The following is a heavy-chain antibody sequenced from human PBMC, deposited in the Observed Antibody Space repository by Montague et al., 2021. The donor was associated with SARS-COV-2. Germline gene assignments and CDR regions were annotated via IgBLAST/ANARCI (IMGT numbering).Heavy chain of an antibody. CDR3: ARENTVTTFGGPYYIDS. Sequence: SETLSLTCIVSGSSVRSYYWGWIRQPPGKGLEWIGYIYDSGSTNYNPSLKSRVTISVDTSENQFSLKLSSVTAADTAVYYCARENTVTTFGGPYYIDSWGQGTLVTVSA. D-gene: IGHD4-17*01. J-gene: IGHJ4*02. CDR2: IYDSGST. V-gene: IGHV4-59*02. CDR1: GSSVRSYY.